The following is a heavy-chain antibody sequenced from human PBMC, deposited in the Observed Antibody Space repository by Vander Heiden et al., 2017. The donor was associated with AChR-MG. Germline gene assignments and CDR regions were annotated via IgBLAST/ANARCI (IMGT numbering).Heavy chain of an antibody. CDR2: ISHSANTI. CDR3: ARGLTTGIDY. V-gene: IGHV3-48*03. CDR1: GCTFSAYE. J-gene: IGHJ4*02. D-gene: IGHD1-1*01. Sequence: EVQLVESGGGLVQPGGSLRLSCTASGCTFSAYEMNWVRQAPGKGLEWLSYISHSANTIYYADSVRGRFSISRDNAKNSLDLQMNSLRAEDTAIYYCARGLTTGIDYWGQGTLVTVSS.